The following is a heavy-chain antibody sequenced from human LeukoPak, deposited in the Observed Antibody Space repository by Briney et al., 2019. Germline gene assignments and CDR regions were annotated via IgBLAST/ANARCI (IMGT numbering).Heavy chain of an antibody. Sequence: GGSLRLSCAASGFTFSSYAMSWVRQAPGKGLEWVSAISGSGGSTYYADSVKGRFTISRDNSKNTLYLQMNSLRAEDTAVYYCARDLGYSYGYYWGQGTLVTVSS. CDR1: GFTFSSYA. J-gene: IGHJ4*02. D-gene: IGHD5-18*01. CDR2: ISGSGGST. V-gene: IGHV3-23*01. CDR3: ARDLGYSYGYY.